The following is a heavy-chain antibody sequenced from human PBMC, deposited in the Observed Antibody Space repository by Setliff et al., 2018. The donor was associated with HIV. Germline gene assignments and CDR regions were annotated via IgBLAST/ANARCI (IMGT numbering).Heavy chain of an antibody. CDR1: GYTFTNYG. J-gene: IGHJ5*02. D-gene: IGHD5-12*01. Sequence: ASVKVSCKASGYTFTNYGISWVRQAPGQGLEWMGWISAYDGNTNYEQKFQGRVTMTTDTSTSTAYMELRSPRSDDTAVYFCARSPYSGRLVPWGQGTLVTVSS. V-gene: IGHV1-18*01. CDR2: ISAYDGNT. CDR3: ARSPYSGRLVP.